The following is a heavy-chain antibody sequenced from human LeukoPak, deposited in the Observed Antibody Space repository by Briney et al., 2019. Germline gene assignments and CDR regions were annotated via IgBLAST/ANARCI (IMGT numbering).Heavy chain of an antibody. V-gene: IGHV1-2*06. J-gene: IGHJ3*02. Sequence: GASVKVSCKASGYTFTGYYMHWVRQAPGQGLEWMGRINTNSGGTNYAQKFQGRVTMTRDTSISTAYMELSRLRSDYTAVYYCARIGEVGYYDSSGRGDAFDIWGQGTMVTVSS. CDR3: ARIGEVGYYDSSGRGDAFDI. D-gene: IGHD3-22*01. CDR2: INTNSGGT. CDR1: GYTFTGYY.